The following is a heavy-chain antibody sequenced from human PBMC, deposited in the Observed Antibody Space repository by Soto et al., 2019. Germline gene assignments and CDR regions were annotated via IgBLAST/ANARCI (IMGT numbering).Heavy chain of an antibody. D-gene: IGHD4-17*01. CDR3: AREMTTVTYYYGMDG. CDR1: GGSVSGGSYY. Sequence: PSETLSLTCTVSGGSVSGGSYYWSWIRQPPGKGLEWIGNIYHSGSSNYNPSLKSRVTISVDKSKNQFSLKLSSVTAADTAVYYCAREMTTVTYYYGMDGWGQGTTVTVSS. V-gene: IGHV4-61*01. CDR2: IYHSGSS. J-gene: IGHJ6*02.